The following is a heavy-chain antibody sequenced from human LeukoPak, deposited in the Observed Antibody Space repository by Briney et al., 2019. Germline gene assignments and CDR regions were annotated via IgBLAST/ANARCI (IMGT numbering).Heavy chain of an antibody. CDR3: ARDSSIWDTSDRLSDYDILTGRPDDAFDI. J-gene: IGHJ3*02. CDR2: IYHSGST. CDR1: GGSISSSNW. D-gene: IGHD3-9*01. V-gene: IGHV4-4*02. Sequence: SGTLSLTCAVSGGSISSSNWWSWVRQPPGKGLEWIGEIYHSGSTNYNPSLKSRVTISVDKSKNLFSLKLSSVTAADTAVYYCARDSSIWDTSDRLSDYDILTGRPDDAFDIWGQGTMVTVSS.